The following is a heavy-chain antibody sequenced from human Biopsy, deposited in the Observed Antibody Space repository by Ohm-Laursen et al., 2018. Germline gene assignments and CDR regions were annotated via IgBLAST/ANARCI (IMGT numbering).Heavy chain of an antibody. CDR2: ISPSAATT. J-gene: IGHJ6*02. Sequence: ASVKVSCKASGNTFATYHTHCARHPPGPGLEWMGAISPSAATTSFSQKFQGRITMTRDTSTGTVYMDLNSLGSEDTAVYYCARAGVGSDGTDSYYYGMDVWGPGTTVTVSS. V-gene: IGHV1-46*01. CDR1: GNTFATYH. CDR3: ARAGVGSDGTDSYYYGMDV. D-gene: IGHD5-24*01.